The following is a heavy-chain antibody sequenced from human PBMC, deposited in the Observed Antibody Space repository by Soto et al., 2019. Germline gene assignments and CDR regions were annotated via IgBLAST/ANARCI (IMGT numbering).Heavy chain of an antibody. CDR1: GFTFSNYG. CDR2: ISYDGSNK. V-gene: IGHV3-30-3*01. J-gene: IGHJ4*02. CDR3: ARDSLYFFDH. Sequence: QVQLVESGGGVVQPGRSLRLPCVPSGFTFSNYGIHWVRQAPGKGLEWVAVISYDGSNKYYADSVKGRFTISRDNSKNTLYLQMSSLRSEDSALYYCARDSLYFFDHWGQGTLVTVSS.